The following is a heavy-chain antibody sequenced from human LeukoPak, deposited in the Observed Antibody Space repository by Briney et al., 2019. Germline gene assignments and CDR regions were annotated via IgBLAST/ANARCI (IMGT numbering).Heavy chain of an antibody. V-gene: IGHV3-21*01. J-gene: IGHJ4*02. CDR2: ISSSSSYI. CDR3: ARYAGYSVTRFGY. D-gene: IGHD6-13*01. CDR1: GFTFSSYS. Sequence: GGSLRLSCAASGFTFSSYSMNWVRQAPGKGLEWVSSISSSSSYIYYADSVKGRFTISRDNAKNSLYLQMNSLRAEDTAVYYCARYAGYSVTRFGYWGQGTLVTVSS.